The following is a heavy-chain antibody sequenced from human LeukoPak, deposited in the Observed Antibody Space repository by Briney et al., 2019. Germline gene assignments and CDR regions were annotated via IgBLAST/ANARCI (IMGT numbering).Heavy chain of an antibody. CDR2: ISAYNGNT. CDR1: GGTFSNSA. CDR3: ARDREGWFGEFYY. J-gene: IGHJ4*02. D-gene: IGHD3-10*01. Sequence: ASVTVSRTASGGTFSNSAISGVRQAPGQGVEWMGWISAYNGNTNYAQKLQGRDTMTTDTSTSTAYMELRSLRSDDTAVYYCARDREGWFGEFYYWGEGTLVTVSS. V-gene: IGHV1-18*01.